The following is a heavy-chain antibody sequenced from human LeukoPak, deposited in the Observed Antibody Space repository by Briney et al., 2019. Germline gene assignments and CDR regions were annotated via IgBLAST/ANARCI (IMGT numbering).Heavy chain of an antibody. Sequence: ASVKVSCKTSGYTFTNYDINWVRQATGQGLEWLGWMSPNNGNTGYAQKFQGRVTMTRDTSINTAYMELSSLRSEDTAVYYCASRQDYGDYVDYWGQGTLVTVSS. V-gene: IGHV1-8*01. CDR1: GYTFTNYD. CDR2: MSPNNGNT. J-gene: IGHJ4*02. D-gene: IGHD4-17*01. CDR3: ASRQDYGDYVDY.